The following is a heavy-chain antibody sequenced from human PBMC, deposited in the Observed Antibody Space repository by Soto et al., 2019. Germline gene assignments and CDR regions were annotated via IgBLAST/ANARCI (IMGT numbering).Heavy chain of an antibody. CDR1: GFTFSSYA. D-gene: IGHD3-22*01. J-gene: IGHJ4*02. CDR2: ISGSGGST. CDR3: AKTPYYYDSSGTGGWHL. V-gene: IGHV3-23*01. Sequence: RGSLRLSCAASGFTFSSYAVSWVRQAPGKGLEWVSAISGSGGSTYYADSVKGRFTISRDNSKNTLYLQMNSLRAEDTAVYYCAKTPYYYDSSGTGGWHLWGQGTLVTVSS.